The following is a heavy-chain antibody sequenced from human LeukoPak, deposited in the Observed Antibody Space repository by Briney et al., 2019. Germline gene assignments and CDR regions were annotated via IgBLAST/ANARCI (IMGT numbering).Heavy chain of an antibody. J-gene: IGHJ4*02. CDR1: GGSISSSSYY. CDR2: IYYSGST. D-gene: IGHD3-22*01. Sequence: SETLSLTCTVSGGSISSSSYYWGWIRQPPGKGLEWIGGIYYSGSTYYNPSLKSRVTISVDTSKNQFSLKLSSVTAADTAVYYCARHRQSPGGKYYYDSSGYLGGVFDYWGQGTLVTVSS. CDR3: ARHRQSPGGKYYYDSSGYLGGVFDY. V-gene: IGHV4-39*01.